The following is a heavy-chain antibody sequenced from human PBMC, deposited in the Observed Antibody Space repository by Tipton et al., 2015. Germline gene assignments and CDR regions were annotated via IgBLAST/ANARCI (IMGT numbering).Heavy chain of an antibody. D-gene: IGHD3-10*01. CDR2: MFYSGRT. CDR3: ARGMGYGSGRHFYDY. J-gene: IGHJ4*02. CDR1: GGSVSSGAYY. V-gene: IGHV4-31*03. Sequence: TLSLTCTVSGGSVSSGAYYWSWIRQRPGKGLEWIGYMFYSGRTDYNPSLKSRVTISRDTSTDQFSVQLTSVTAADTAIYYCARGMGYGSGRHFYDYWGQGTLVTVSS.